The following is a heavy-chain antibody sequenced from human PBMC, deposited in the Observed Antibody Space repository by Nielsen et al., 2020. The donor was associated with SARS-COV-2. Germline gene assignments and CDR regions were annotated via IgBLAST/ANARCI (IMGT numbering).Heavy chain of an antibody. CDR1: GYPFHAYG. Sequence: ASVKVSCTASGYPFHAYGITWVRQAPGLGLEWMALINTYNGITYHAEKFRDRVTVTTDTPTTTAYLEMRSMRSDDTAVYFCAREEQWVIKDWGQGTLVTVSS. J-gene: IGHJ4*02. CDR3: AREEQWVIKD. D-gene: IGHD1-26*01. V-gene: IGHV1-18*01. CDR2: INTYNGIT.